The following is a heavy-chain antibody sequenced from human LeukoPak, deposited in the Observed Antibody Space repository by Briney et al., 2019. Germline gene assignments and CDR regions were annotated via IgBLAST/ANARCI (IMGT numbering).Heavy chain of an antibody. CDR2: IKSKTDGETI. CDR1: GFTFSHAW. V-gene: IGHV3-15*01. CDR3: TRLVGAND. Sequence: GGSLRLSCAASGFTFSHAWINWVRQAPGKGLEWVGRIKSKTDGETIDYAAPVKGRVTISRDDSKNTVYLQMNSMKTEDTAVYYCTRLVGANDWGQGTLVTVSS. J-gene: IGHJ4*02. D-gene: IGHD1-26*01.